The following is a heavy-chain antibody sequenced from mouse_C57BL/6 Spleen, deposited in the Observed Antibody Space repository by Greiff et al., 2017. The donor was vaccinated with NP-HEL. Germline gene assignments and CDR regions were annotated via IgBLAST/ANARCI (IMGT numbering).Heavy chain of an antibody. Sequence: QVQLQQPGAELVMPGASVKLSCKASGYNFTSYWMHWVKQRPGQGLEWIGEIDPSDSYTNYNQKFKGKSTLTVDKSSSTAYMQLSSLTSEDSAVYYCARGEYDYWDWGQGTLVTVSA. CDR2: IDPSDSYT. D-gene: IGHD2-4*01. CDR1: GYNFTSYW. J-gene: IGHJ3*01. V-gene: IGHV1-69*01. CDR3: ARGEYDYWD.